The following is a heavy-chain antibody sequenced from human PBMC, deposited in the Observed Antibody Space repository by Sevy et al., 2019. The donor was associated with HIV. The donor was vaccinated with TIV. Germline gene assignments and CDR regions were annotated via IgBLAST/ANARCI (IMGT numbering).Heavy chain of an antibody. CDR2: ISSSSSTI. V-gene: IGHV3-48*02. CDR3: ARGAYKYLTGDAFDI. Sequence: GGSLRLSCAASGFTFSSYSMNWVRQAPGKGLEWVSYISSSSSTIYYADSVKGRFTISRDNAKNSLYLQMNSLRDEDTAVYYCARGAYKYLTGDAFDIWGQGIMVTVSS. J-gene: IGHJ3*02. CDR1: GFTFSSYS. D-gene: IGHD3-9*01.